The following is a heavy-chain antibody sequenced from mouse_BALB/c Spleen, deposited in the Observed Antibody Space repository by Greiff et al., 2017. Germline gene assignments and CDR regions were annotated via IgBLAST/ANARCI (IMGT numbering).Heavy chain of an antibody. V-gene: IGHV5-9*03. CDR2: ISSGGGNT. CDR3: ARWGPNFFDY. CDR1: GFTFSSYT. D-gene: IGHD3-3*01. Sequence: EVQGVESGGGLVKPGGSLKLSCAASGFTFSSYTMSWVRQTPEKRLEWVATISSGGGNTYYPDSVKGRFTISRDNAKNNLYLQMSSLRSEDTALYYCARWGPNFFDYWGQGTTLTVSS. J-gene: IGHJ2*01.